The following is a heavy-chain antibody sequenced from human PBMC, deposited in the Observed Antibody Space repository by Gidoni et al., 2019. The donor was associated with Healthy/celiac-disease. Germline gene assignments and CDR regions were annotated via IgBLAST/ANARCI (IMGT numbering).Heavy chain of an antibody. J-gene: IGHJ6*02. D-gene: IGHD1-26*01. V-gene: IGHV3-33*01. CDR1: GSTFSSYG. CDR3: ARAVGLYGMDV. Sequence: QVQLVESGGGVVQPGRSLRLSCAASGSTFSSYGMHWVRQAPGKGLEWVAVIWYDGSNKYYADSVKGRFTISRDNSKNTLYLQMNSLRAEDTAVYYCARAVGLYGMDVWGQGTTVTVSS. CDR2: IWYDGSNK.